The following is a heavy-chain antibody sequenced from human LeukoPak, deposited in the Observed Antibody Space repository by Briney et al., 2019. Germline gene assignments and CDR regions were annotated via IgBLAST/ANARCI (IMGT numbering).Heavy chain of an antibody. J-gene: IGHJ6*02. V-gene: IGHV3-74*01. D-gene: IGHD3-10*01. CDR3: ACFVEVVRGVIIADYYYYGMDV. Sequence: GGSLRLSCAASGFTFSSYWMHWVRQAPGKGLVWVSRINSDGSSTSYADSVKGRFTISRDNAKNTLYLQMNSLRAEDTAVYYCACFVEVVRGVIIADYYYYGMDVWGQGTTVTVSS. CDR2: INSDGSST. CDR1: GFTFSSYW.